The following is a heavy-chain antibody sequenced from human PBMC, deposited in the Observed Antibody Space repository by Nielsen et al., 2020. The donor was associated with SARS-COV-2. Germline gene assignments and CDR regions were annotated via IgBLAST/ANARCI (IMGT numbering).Heavy chain of an antibody. CDR1: GFTFSSYS. CDR2: ISTSSRTI. Sequence: GESLKISCAASGFTFSSYSMNWVRQAPGKGLDWVSYISTSSRTIYYADSVKGRFTISRDNSKNTLYLQMNSLRAEDTALYYCAKEGNSGSDYDHWGQGTLVTVSS. V-gene: IGHV3-48*01. CDR3: AKEGNSGSDYDH. J-gene: IGHJ5*02. D-gene: IGHD1-26*01.